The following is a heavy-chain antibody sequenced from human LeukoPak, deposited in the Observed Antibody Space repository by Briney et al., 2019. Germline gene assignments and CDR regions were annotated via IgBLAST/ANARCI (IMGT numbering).Heavy chain of an antibody. CDR2: MSPNSGNT. Sequence: ASVKVSCKASGYTFTSYDINWVRQATGQGLEWMGWMSPNSGNTGYAQKFQGRATMTRNTSISTAYMELSSLRSEDTAVYYCARVCGGDCYSTAFDIWGQGTMVTVSS. J-gene: IGHJ3*02. V-gene: IGHV1-8*01. CDR3: ARVCGGDCYSTAFDI. CDR1: GYTFTSYD. D-gene: IGHD2-21*02.